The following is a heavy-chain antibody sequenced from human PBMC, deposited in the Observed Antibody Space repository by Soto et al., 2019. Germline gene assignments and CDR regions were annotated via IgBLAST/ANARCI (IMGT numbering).Heavy chain of an antibody. CDR2: INNKNGKT. J-gene: IGHJ4*02. Sequence: ASVKVSCKTSGYTFSNSGISWVRQAPGQGLEWLGWINNKNGKTNCAQKLQDRLTLTTDTSTSTAYLELRSLRSVYPAMYYCAKATGSSFDNWRQETLVSVSA. V-gene: IGHV1-18*01. CDR1: GYTFSNSG. D-gene: IGHD6-6*01. CDR3: AKATGSSFDN.